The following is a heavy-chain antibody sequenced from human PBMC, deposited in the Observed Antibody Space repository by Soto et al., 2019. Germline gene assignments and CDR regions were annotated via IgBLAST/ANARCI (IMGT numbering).Heavy chain of an antibody. D-gene: IGHD3-16*01. Sequence: LSLTCAVYGGSFSGYYWSWIRQPPGKGLEWIGEINHSGSTNCNPPLKSRVTISVDTSKNQLSLRLSSVTAADTAVYFCARGGGDYYYGMDVWGQGTTVTVSS. CDR1: GGSFSGYY. CDR2: INHSGST. CDR3: ARGGGDYYYGMDV. V-gene: IGHV4-34*01. J-gene: IGHJ6*02.